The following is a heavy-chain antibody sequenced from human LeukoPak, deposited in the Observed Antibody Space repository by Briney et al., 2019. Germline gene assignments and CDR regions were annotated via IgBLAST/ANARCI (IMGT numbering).Heavy chain of an antibody. D-gene: IGHD5-18*01. CDR3: ARGSGYSYGYALDY. V-gene: IGHV4-59*11. CDR1: GGSISSHY. CDR2: IYYSGST. Sequence: SETLSLTCTVSGGSISSHYWSWIRQPPGKGLEWIGYIYYSGSTNYNPSLKRRVTISVDTSKNQFSLRLSSVTAADTAVYYCARGSGYSYGYALDYWGQGTLVTVSS. J-gene: IGHJ4*02.